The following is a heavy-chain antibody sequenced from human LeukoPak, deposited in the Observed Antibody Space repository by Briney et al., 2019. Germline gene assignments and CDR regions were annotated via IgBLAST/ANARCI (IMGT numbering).Heavy chain of an antibody. CDR2: IYYGGNT. V-gene: IGHV4-39*07. Sequence: PSETLSLTCTVSGASISSSSYYWGWIRQPPGKGLEWIGSIYYGGNTYYNPSLKSRVTISVDTSKNQFSLKVSSVTAADTAVYYCARDQGDSSSWPDAFDIWGQGTMVTVSS. CDR1: GASISSSSYY. J-gene: IGHJ3*02. D-gene: IGHD6-13*01. CDR3: ARDQGDSSSWPDAFDI.